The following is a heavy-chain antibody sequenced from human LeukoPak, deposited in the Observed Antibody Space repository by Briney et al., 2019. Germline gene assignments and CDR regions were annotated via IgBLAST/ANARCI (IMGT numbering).Heavy chain of an antibody. V-gene: IGHV3-21*01. J-gene: IGHJ4*02. Sequence: GGSLRLSCAASGFTFSSYSMNWVRQAPGKGLEWVSSISSSSSYIYYADSVKGRFTISRDNAKNSLYLQINSLRAGDTAVYYCARDTTPRRYYFDYWGQGTLVTVSS. CDR3: ARDTTPRRYYFDY. CDR1: GFTFSSYS. D-gene: IGHD1-26*01. CDR2: ISSSSSYI.